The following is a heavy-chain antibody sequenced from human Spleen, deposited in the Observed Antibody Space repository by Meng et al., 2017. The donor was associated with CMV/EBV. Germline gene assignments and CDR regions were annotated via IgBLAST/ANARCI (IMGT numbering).Heavy chain of an antibody. CDR3: ARGYDFWSGYSADYYGMDV. CDR2: ISSSGSTI. J-gene: IGHJ6*02. CDR1: GFTFRSYA. D-gene: IGHD3-3*01. V-gene: IGHV3-48*03. Sequence: GESLKISCAASGFTFRSYAMHWVRQAPGKGLEWVSYISSSGSTIYYADSVKGRFTISRDNAKNSLYLQMNSLRAEDTAVYYCARGYDFWSGYSADYYGMDVWGQGTTVTVSS.